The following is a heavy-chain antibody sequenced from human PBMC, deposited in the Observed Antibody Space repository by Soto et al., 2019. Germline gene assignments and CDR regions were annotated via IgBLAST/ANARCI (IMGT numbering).Heavy chain of an antibody. Sequence: EVQLVESGGGLVQPGGSLRLSCAASGFMFGSYWMTWVRHAPGKGLEWVANIKRDGSKKFYVDSVKGRFTISRDNADNSLFLHMNSLRAEDTAIYYCARVRANDYEIDYWGQGALVTVS. CDR3: ARVRANDYEIDY. CDR1: GFMFGSYW. CDR2: IKRDGSKK. V-gene: IGHV3-7*03. D-gene: IGHD4-17*01. J-gene: IGHJ4*02.